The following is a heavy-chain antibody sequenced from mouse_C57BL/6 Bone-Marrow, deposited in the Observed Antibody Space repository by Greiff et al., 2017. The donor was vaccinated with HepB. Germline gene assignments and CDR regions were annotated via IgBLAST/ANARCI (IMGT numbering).Heavy chain of an antibody. D-gene: IGHD1-1*01. V-gene: IGHV1-26*01. J-gene: IGHJ2*01. CDR1: GYTFTDYY. Sequence: EVQLQQSGPELVKPGASVKISCKASGYTFTDYYMNWVKQSHGKSLEWIGDINPNNGGTSYNQKFKGKATLTVDKSSSTAYMELRSLTSEDSAVYYCASPYYYGSRYFDYWGQGTTLTVSS. CDR3: ASPYYYGSRYFDY. CDR2: INPNNGGT.